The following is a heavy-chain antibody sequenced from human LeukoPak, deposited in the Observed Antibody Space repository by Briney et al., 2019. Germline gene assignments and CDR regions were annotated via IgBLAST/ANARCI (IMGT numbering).Heavy chain of an antibody. CDR1: GFTFSSYA. V-gene: IGHV3-23*01. CDR3: AKGGYYDSSGYDY. J-gene: IGHJ4*02. Sequence: PGGSLRLSCAASGFTFSSYAMSWVRQAPGKGLEWVSAISGSGGSTYYADSVKDRFIISRDNSKNTLYLQMNSLRAEDTAVYYCAKGGYYDSSGYDYWGQGTLVTVSS. CDR2: ISGSGGST. D-gene: IGHD3-22*01.